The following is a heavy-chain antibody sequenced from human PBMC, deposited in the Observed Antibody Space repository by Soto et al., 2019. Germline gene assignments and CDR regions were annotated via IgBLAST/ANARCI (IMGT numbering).Heavy chain of an antibody. CDR3: ARGDLYSSGYYYPFDY. CDR1: GGSFSGYY. D-gene: IGHD3-22*01. J-gene: IGHJ4*02. CDR2: INHSGST. Sequence: SETLSLTCAVYGGSFSGYYWSWIRQPPGKGLEWIGEINHSGSTNYNPSLKSRVTISVDTSKNQFSLKLSSVTAADTAVYYCARGDLYSSGYYYPFDYWGQGTLVTVSS. V-gene: IGHV4-34*01.